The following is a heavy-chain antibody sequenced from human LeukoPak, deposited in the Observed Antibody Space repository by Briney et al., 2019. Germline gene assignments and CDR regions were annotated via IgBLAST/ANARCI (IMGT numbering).Heavy chain of an antibody. V-gene: IGHV3-7*01. CDR1: GFTFNNYW. Sequence: GGSLRLSCAASGFTFNNYWMTWVRQAPGKGLEWVANIKQDGSVKYYVDSVKGRFTISRDNAKNSVYLQMNRLRGEDTAVYYCARIGYRGSSNDYWGQGTLVIVSS. J-gene: IGHJ4*02. CDR2: IKQDGSVK. D-gene: IGHD5-12*01. CDR3: ARIGYRGSSNDY.